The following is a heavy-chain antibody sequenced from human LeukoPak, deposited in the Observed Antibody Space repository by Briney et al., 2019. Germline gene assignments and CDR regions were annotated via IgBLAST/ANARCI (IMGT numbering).Heavy chain of an antibody. Sequence: GASVKVSCKVSGYTLTELSMHWVRQAPGKGLEWMGGCDPEDGETIYAQKFQGRVTMTEDTSTDTAYMELSSLRSEDTAVYYCATGRYDSSGYYSDAFDIWGQGTMVTVSS. D-gene: IGHD3-22*01. V-gene: IGHV1-24*01. CDR2: CDPEDGET. CDR3: ATGRYDSSGYYSDAFDI. J-gene: IGHJ3*02. CDR1: GYTLTELS.